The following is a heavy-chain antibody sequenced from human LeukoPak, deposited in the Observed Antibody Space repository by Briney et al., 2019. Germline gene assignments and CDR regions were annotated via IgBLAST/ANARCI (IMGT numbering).Heavy chain of an antibody. V-gene: IGHV3-15*01. J-gene: IGHJ4*02. D-gene: IGHD5-24*01. CDR3: APELPH. Sequence: PGGSLRLSCTASGFTFSRAPGFCFSRVRVNWVRQTPDKGLDWVARIKNKTDGGAINNATPVQGRFTSSRDNSKDTLYLQMNSLRAEDPAVYSCAPELPHWGQGTLVTVSS. CDR2: IKNKTDGGAI. CDR1: GFTFSRAPG.